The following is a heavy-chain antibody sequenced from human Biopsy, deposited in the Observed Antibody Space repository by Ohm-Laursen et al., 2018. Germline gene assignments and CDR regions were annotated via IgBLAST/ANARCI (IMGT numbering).Heavy chain of an antibody. CDR3: ARGSNEYGGLYFPH. CDR2: ISHTGYT. J-gene: IGHJ1*01. V-gene: IGHV4-59*11. CDR1: GGAFRGHY. Sequence: TLSLTCTVSGGAFRGHYWTWNRQPPGKGLEWIGHISHTGYTSYKSSLKSRVTISLDTSRKHFSLRLTSLAAADTAVYYCARGSNEYGGLYFPHWGQGTLVTVSS. D-gene: IGHD4-23*01.